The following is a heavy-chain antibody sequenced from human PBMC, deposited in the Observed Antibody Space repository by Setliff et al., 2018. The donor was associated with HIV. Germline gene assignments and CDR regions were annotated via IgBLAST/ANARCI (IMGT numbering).Heavy chain of an antibody. D-gene: IGHD6-13*01. J-gene: IGHJ4*02. CDR2: IYYSGSS. V-gene: IGHV4-61*05. CDR1: GDSISDNDFY. CDR3: ARRMAAGTFDY. Sequence: SETLSLTCSLSGDSISDNDFYWGWLRQPPGKGLEWIGYIYYSGSSNDNPSLKSRVTMSVDTSQNQISLKLSSVTAADTAMYYCARRMAAGTFDYWGQGTLVTVSS.